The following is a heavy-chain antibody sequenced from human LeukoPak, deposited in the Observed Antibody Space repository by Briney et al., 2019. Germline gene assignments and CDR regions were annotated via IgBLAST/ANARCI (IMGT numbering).Heavy chain of an antibody. CDR1: GFTFSSYS. CDR3: ARGHETYYYDSSAYY. J-gene: IGHJ4*02. V-gene: IGHV3-21*01. D-gene: IGHD3-22*01. CDR2: ISSSSSYI. Sequence: GGSLRLSCAASGFTFSSYSMNWVRQAPGKGLEWVSSISSSSSYIYYADSVKGRFTISRDNAKNSLYLQMNSLRAEDTAVYYCARGHETYYYDSSAYYWGQGTLVTVSS.